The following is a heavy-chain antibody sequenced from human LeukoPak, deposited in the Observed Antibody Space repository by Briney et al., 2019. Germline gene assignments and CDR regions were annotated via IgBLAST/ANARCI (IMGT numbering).Heavy chain of an antibody. CDR1: GGSISSYY. J-gene: IGHJ5*02. CDR2: IYTSGST. Sequence: PPETLSLTCTVSGGSISSYYWSWIRQPAGKGLEWIGRIYTSGSTNYNPSLKSRVTMSVDTSKNQFSLKLSSVTAADTAVYYCARLRFLEWHGNNWFDPWGQGTLVTVSS. CDR3: ARLRFLEWHGNNWFDP. V-gene: IGHV4-4*07. D-gene: IGHD3-3*01.